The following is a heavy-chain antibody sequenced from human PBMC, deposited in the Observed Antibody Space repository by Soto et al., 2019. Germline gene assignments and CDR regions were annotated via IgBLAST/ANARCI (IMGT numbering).Heavy chain of an antibody. V-gene: IGHV3-74*01. CDR1: GFTFSSYW. CDR3: ARGGTNKWSRALDF. D-gene: IGHD2-8*01. J-gene: IGHJ4*02. Sequence: GGALRLSCAASGFTFSSYWMHWVRPAPGKGLVWVSRIKTDGSTTDYADSVKGRFTISRDNAKNTLYLQVNNLRAEDTAVYYCARGGTNKWSRALDFWGQGTLVTVSS. CDR2: IKTDGSTT.